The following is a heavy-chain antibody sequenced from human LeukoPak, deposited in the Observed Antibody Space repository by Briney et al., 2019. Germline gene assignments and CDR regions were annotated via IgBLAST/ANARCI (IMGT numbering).Heavy chain of an antibody. V-gene: IGHV4-34*01. CDR3: ARVVVVVPAATNYFDY. Sequence: SETLSLTCAVYGGSFSGYYWSWIRQPPGKGQEWIGEINHSGSTNYNPSLKSRATISVDTSKNQFSLKLSSVTAADTAVYYCARVVVVVPAATNYFDYWGQGTLVTVSS. CDR1: GGSFSGYY. D-gene: IGHD2-2*01. J-gene: IGHJ4*02. CDR2: INHSGST.